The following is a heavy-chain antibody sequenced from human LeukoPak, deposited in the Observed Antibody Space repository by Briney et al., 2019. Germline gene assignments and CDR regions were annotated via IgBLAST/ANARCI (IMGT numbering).Heavy chain of an antibody. CDR3: VAISVAGTTFLDF. CDR1: GLTFDEFT. D-gene: IGHD6-19*01. CDR2: ITSGGLST. J-gene: IGHJ4*02. Sequence: GGSLRLSCTVSGLTFDEFTMHWVRQAPGKGLKWVSLITSGGLSTFYADSVKGRFTISRDNGANSLYLHLTNLRTEDSALYYCVAISVAGTTFLDFWGQGTLVTVSS. V-gene: IGHV3-43*01.